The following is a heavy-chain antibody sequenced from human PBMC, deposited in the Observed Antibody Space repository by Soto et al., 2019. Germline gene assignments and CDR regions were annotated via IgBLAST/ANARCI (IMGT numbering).Heavy chain of an antibody. V-gene: IGHV4-59*01. D-gene: IGHD6-19*01. CDR3: ARDSSGWTGFDY. Sequence: QVQLQESGPGLVKPSETLSLTCTVSGGSISSYYRSWIRQPPGKGLEWIGYIYYSGSTNYNPSLKSRVTISVDTSKNQFSLKLSSVTAADTAVYYCARDSSGWTGFDYWGQGTLVTVSS. CDR2: IYYSGST. CDR1: GGSISSYY. J-gene: IGHJ4*02.